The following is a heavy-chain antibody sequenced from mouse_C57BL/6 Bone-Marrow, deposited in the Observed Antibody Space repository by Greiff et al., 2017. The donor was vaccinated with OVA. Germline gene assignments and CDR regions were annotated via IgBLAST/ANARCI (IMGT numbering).Heavy chain of an antibody. J-gene: IGHJ2*01. CDR1: GYAFSNYW. CDR3: ARPRYYYGSSPYYFDY. D-gene: IGHD1-1*01. Sequence: VQLQQSGAELVKPEASVKISCKASGYAFSNYWMNWVKQRPGKGLEWIGQIYPGDGDTNYNGKFKGKATLTADKSSSTAYMQLSSLTSEDSAVYFCARPRYYYGSSPYYFDYWGQGTTLTVSS. V-gene: IGHV1-80*01. CDR2: IYPGDGDT.